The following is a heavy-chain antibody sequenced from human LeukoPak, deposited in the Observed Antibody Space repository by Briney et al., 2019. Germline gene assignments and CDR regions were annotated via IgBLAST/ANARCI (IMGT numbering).Heavy chain of an antibody. Sequence: GGSLRLSCAASGFNFDGYAMHWVRQAPGKGLEWVSGISWNSGDIGYADSVKGRFTTSKDNAKNGLYLQMNSLRPEDTALYYCVKVSRWRYEPLDIWGQGTMVTVSS. V-gene: IGHV3-9*01. CDR3: VKVSRWRYEPLDI. D-gene: IGHD2-2*01. CDR2: ISWNSGDI. J-gene: IGHJ3*02. CDR1: GFNFDGYA.